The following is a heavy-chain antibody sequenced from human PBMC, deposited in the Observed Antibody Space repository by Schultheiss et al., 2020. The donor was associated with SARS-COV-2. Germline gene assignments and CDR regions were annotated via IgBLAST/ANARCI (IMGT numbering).Heavy chain of an antibody. CDR1: GGSISSYY. CDR2: IYYSGST. Sequence: SETLSLTCTVSGGSISSYYWSWIRQPPGKGLEWIGYIYYSGSTYYNPSLKSRVTISVDTSKNQFSLKLSSVTAADTAVYYCARDPRGYSYGYDYWGQGTLVTVSS. CDR3: ARDPRGYSYGYDY. J-gene: IGHJ4*02. D-gene: IGHD5-18*01. V-gene: IGHV4-59*06.